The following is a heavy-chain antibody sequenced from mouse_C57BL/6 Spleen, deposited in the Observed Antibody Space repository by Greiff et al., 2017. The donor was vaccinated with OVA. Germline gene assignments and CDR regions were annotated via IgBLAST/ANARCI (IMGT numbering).Heavy chain of an antibody. CDR3: ARSGDGSSHFAY. CDR2: IYPGDGDT. J-gene: IGHJ3*01. CDR1: GYAFSSYW. V-gene: IGHV1-80*01. Sequence: VKVVESGAELVKPGASVKISCKASGYAFSSYWMNWVKQRPGKGLEWIGQIYPGDGDTNYNGKFKGKATLTADKSSSTAYMQLSSLTSEDSAVYFCARSGDGSSHFAYWGQGTLVTVSA. D-gene: IGHD1-1*01.